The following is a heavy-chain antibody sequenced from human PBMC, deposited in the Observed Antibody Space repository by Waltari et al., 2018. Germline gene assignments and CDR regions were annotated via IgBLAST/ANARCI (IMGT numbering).Heavy chain of an antibody. CDR1: GGSFSGYY. V-gene: IGHV4-34*01. J-gene: IGHJ4*02. Sequence: QVQLQQWGAGLLKPSETLSLTCAVYGGSFSGYYWSWIRQPPGKGLEWIGEINHSGSTNYNPSLKSRVTISVDTSKNQFSLRLSAVTAADTAVYYCARGESDFRVDYWGQGTLVTVSS. CDR2: INHSGST. CDR3: ARGESDFRVDY. D-gene: IGHD2-21*01.